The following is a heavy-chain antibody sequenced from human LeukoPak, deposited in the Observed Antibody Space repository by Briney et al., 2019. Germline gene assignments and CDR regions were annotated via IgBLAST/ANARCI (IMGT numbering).Heavy chain of an antibody. CDR2: IIPIFGTA. CDR3: ARAQNYYGSGSYYKTGDAFDI. D-gene: IGHD3-10*01. Sequence: ASVKVSCKASGGTFSSYAISWVRQAPGQGLEWMGGIIPIFGTANYAQKFQGRVTITTDESTSTAYMELSSLRSEDTAVYYCARAQNYYGSGSYYKTGDAFDIWGQGTMVTVSS. CDR1: GGTFSSYA. J-gene: IGHJ3*02. V-gene: IGHV1-69*05.